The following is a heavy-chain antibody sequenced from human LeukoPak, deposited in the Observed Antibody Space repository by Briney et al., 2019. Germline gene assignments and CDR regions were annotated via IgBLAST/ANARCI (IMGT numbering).Heavy chain of an antibody. D-gene: IGHD6-13*01. CDR1: GFTFSSYS. Sequence: GGSLRLSCAASGFTFSSYSMNWVRQAPGKGLEWVSYISSSSSTIYYADSVKGRFTISRDNSKNTLYLQMNSLRAEDTAVYYCANTIAAAGTSIDYWGQGTLVTVSS. J-gene: IGHJ4*02. CDR2: ISSSSSTI. V-gene: IGHV3-48*01. CDR3: ANTIAAAGTSIDY.